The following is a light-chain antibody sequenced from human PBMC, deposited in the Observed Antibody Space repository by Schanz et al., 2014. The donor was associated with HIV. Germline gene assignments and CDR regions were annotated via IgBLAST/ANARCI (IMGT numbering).Light chain of an antibody. CDR1: QTIDTH. J-gene: IGKJ2*01. CDR2: SAS. CDR3: QQSYSSPYT. V-gene: IGKV1-39*01. Sequence: DIQMTQSPSSLSGSVGDSVTITCRASQTIDTHLNWYQQTPGKAPKLLISSASSLERGVPSRFRGSGSGTDFTLTISSLQPGDFTTYFCQQSYSSPYTFGQGTKLEI.